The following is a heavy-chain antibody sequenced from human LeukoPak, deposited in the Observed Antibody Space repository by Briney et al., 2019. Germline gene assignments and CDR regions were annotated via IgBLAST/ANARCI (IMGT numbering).Heavy chain of an antibody. J-gene: IGHJ4*02. CDR1: GGSMSGYF. V-gene: IGHV4-59*01. Sequence: PSETLSLTCTVSGGSMSGYFWSWIRQPPGKGLEWIGYIYYSGSTNYNPSLKSRVTISVDTSKNQFSLKLSSVTAADTAVYYCARRSSGGWRYFDFWGQGTLVTVAS. D-gene: IGHD6-19*01. CDR2: IYYSGST. CDR3: ARRSSGGWRYFDF.